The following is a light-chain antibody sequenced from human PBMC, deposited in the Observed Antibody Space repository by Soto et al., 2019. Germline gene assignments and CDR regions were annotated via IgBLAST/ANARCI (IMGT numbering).Light chain of an antibody. CDR2: GSD. Sequence: QSVLTQPPSVSGAPGQSVTLSCTGSRVAGYGVQWYQQLPGTAPRLLIYGSDDRPSGVPDRFSASVSGNSASLAITGLQTEDEAVYYCQSYDSNLSEVFGPGTKVTVL. J-gene: IGLJ1*01. CDR3: QSYDSNLSEV. V-gene: IGLV1-40*01. CDR1: RVAGYG.